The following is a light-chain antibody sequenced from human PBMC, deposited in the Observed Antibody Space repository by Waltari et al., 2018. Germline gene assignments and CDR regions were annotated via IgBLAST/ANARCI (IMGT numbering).Light chain of an antibody. CDR2: EVS. J-gene: IGLJ1*01. V-gene: IGLV2-8*01. Sequence: QSALTQPPSASGSPGQSVTISCTGTSSDVGGYNYVSWYQQHPGKAPKLIIYEVSKRPEGVPARFSGATSANTASVTVSGLQAEDEADYYCSSYAGSNNLGVFGTGTKVTVL. CDR3: SSYAGSNNLGV. CDR1: SSDVGGYNY.